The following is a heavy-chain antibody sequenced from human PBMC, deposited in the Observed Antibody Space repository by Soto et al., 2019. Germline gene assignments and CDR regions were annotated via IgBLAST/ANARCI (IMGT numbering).Heavy chain of an antibody. CDR2: ISGTGDGT. J-gene: IGHJ4*02. D-gene: IGHD2-21*01. V-gene: IGHV3-23*01. CDR1: GCTITKYT. Sequence: WLFLSLCTAASGCTITKYTVSWFLQGPGKGVEWVSAISGTGDGTYYADSVKGRFTISRDTSRNTVYLQLNSLRAEDTATYYCAKNREGCYYFDYWGQGTLVTVSS. CDR3: AKNREGCYYFDY.